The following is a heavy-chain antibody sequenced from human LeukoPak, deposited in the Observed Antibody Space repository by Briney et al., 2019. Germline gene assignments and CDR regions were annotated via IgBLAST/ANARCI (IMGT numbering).Heavy chain of an antibody. CDR1: GFTFSSYA. D-gene: IGHD5-24*01. J-gene: IGHJ4*02. Sequence: PGGSLRLSCAASGFTFSSYAMHWVRQAPGKGLEWVAVISYDGSNKYYADSVKGRFTISRDNSKNTLCLQMNSLRAEDTAVYYCAKGGLWLEAPQYFDYWGQGTLVTVSS. CDR3: AKGGLWLEAPQYFDY. CDR2: ISYDGSNK. V-gene: IGHV3-30*04.